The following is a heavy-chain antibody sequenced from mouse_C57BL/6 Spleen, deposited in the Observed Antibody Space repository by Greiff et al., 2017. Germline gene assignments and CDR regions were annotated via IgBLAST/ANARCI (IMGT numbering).Heavy chain of an antibody. Sequence: QVQLQQPGAELVKPGASVKMSCKASGYTFTSYWITWVKQRPGQGLEWIGDIYPGSGSTNYNEKFKSKATLTVDTSSSTAYMQLSSLTSEDSAVYYCARRGHCYGSSYDYYSLDYWGQGTSVTVSS. J-gene: IGHJ4*01. CDR1: GYTFTSYW. CDR2: IYPGSGST. V-gene: IGHV1-55*01. CDR3: ARRGHCYGSSYDYYSLDY. D-gene: IGHD1-1*01.